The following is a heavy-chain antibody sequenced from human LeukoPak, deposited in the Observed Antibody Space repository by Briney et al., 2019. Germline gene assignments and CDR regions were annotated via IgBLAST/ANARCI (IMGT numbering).Heavy chain of an antibody. Sequence: SETLSLTCTVSGGSISSYYWSWIRQPAGKGLEWIGRIYTSGSTNYNPSLKSRVTMSVDTPKNQFSLKLSSVTAADTAVYYCARDRYCSSTSCHHNWFDPWGQGTLVTVSS. V-gene: IGHV4-4*07. CDR2: IYTSGST. D-gene: IGHD2-2*01. J-gene: IGHJ5*02. CDR1: GGSISSYY. CDR3: ARDRYCSSTSCHHNWFDP.